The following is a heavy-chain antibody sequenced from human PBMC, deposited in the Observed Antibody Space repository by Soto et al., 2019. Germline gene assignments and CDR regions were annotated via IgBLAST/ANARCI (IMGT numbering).Heavy chain of an antibody. CDR1: GGSISSGNW. J-gene: IGHJ4*02. D-gene: IGHD5-18*01. V-gene: IGHV4-4*02. CDR3: ARLSSIVTDGQFDY. Sequence: PSETLSLTCAVSGGSISSGNWWSWVRQPPGKGLEWIGEIYHSGTTNYNPSLKSRVRLSVDKSKNQFSLKLSSVTAADTAVYYCARLSSIVTDGQFDYWGQGTLVTVSS. CDR2: IYHSGTT.